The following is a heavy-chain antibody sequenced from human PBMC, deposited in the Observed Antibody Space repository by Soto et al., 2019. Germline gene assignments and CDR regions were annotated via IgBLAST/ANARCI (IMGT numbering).Heavy chain of an antibody. Sequence: QVQLVQSGAEVKKPGASVKVSCKTSGYTFTNFGLSWVRRAPGQGLEWMGWVSAYNGNTNYAQNFQCIVTITADTATSTAYMELRSLRSDDMALYYCARGGTTIDYWGQGTLVTVSS. J-gene: IGHJ4*02. CDR1: GYTFTNFG. CDR2: VSAYNGNT. CDR3: ARGGTTIDY. D-gene: IGHD4-17*01. V-gene: IGHV1-18*03.